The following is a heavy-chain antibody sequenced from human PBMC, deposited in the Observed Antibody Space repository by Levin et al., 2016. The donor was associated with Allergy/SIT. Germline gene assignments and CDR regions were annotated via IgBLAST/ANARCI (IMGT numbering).Heavy chain of an antibody. Sequence: ASVKVSCKASGYTFTNYGINWVRQAPGQGLEWMGWMSAYIGNTNYAQNLQGRVTMTRDTSTSTAYMELRSLASDDTAVYYCARERSSGCPGDYWGQGTLVTVSS. CDR2: MSAYIGNT. CDR3: ARERSSGCPGDY. D-gene: IGHD6-19*01. J-gene: IGHJ4*02. CDR1: GYTFTNYG. V-gene: IGHV1-18*01.